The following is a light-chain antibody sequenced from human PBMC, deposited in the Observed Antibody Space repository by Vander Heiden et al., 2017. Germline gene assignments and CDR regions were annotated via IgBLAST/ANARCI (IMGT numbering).Light chain of an antibody. CDR2: TIS. Sequence: DVVMTQSPLSLPVTLGQPASISCRSSQSVVHLNWFQQRPGQSPRHLISTISPRDSGVPDRFSGSGSGTDFTLHISRVEAEDVGVYYCMQGTHWPYTFGQGTKLEIK. J-gene: IGKJ2*01. CDR3: MQGTHWPYT. CDR1: QSVVH. V-gene: IGKV2-30*02.